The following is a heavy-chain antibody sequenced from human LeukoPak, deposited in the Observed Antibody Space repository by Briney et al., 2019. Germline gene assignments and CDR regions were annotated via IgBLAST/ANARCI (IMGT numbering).Heavy chain of an antibody. CDR2: INPNSGGT. J-gene: IGHJ6*03. V-gene: IGHV1-2*02. CDR1: GYTFTGYY. Sequence: ASVKVSCKASGYTFTGYYMHWVRQAPGQGLEWMGWINPNSGGTNYAQKFRGRVTMTRDTSISTAYMELSRLRSDDTAVYYCARVEWEPGEYMDVWGKGTTVTVSS. D-gene: IGHD1-26*01. CDR3: ARVEWEPGEYMDV.